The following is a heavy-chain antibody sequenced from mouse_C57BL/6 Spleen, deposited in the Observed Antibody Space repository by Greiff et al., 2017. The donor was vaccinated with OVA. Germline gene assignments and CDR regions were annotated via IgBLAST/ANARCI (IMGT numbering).Heavy chain of an antibody. CDR3: ASRVREVVADYAMDY. V-gene: IGHV14-3*01. J-gene: IGHJ4*01. CDR1: GFNIKNTY. D-gene: IGHD1-1*01. CDR2: IDPAIGNT. Sequence: VQLQQSVAELVRPGASVKLSCTASGFNIKNTYMHWVKQRPEQGLEWIGRIDPAIGNTKYAPKFQGKATITADTSSNTAYLQLSSLTSEDTAIYYCASRVREVVADYAMDYWGQGTSVTVSS.